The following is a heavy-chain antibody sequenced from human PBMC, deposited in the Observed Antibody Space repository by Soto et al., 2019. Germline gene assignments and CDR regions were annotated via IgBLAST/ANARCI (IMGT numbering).Heavy chain of an antibody. D-gene: IGHD3-22*01. J-gene: IGHJ5*02. CDR2: IFYSGGT. V-gene: IGHV4-39*01. CDR3: ARQASGYYYGWFDP. Sequence: QLLLQESGPGLVKPSETLSLTCTVSGGSILDSTYYWAWIRQSPGKGLEWIGTIFYSGGTFYTPSLCGRVTMSVDTSNIKFPLKLSSVTAADTALYYCARQASGYYYGWFDPWGQGTLVTVSS. CDR1: GGSILDSTYY.